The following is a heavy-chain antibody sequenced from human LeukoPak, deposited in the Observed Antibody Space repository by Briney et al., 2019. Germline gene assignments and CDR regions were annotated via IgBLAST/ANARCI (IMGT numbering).Heavy chain of an antibody. CDR3: ARGSPAAILGYFDY. CDR2: IIPIFGTA. Sequence: SVKVSCKASGYTFTGYYMHWVRQAPGQGLEWMGGIIPIFGTANYAQKFQGRVTITTDESTSTAYMELSSLRSEDTAVYYCARGSPAAILGYFDYWGQGTLVTASS. J-gene: IGHJ4*02. D-gene: IGHD2-2*01. V-gene: IGHV1-69*05. CDR1: GYTFTGYY.